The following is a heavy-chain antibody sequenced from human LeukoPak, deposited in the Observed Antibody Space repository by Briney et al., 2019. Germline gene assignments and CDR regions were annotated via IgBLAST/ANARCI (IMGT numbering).Heavy chain of an antibody. V-gene: IGHV1-69*04. D-gene: IGHD4-11*01. CDR3: ARVLGVTTRYYYYYYGMDV. J-gene: IGHJ6*02. Sequence: EPSVQVSCKASGGTFSSYAISWVRQAPGQGLEWMGRIIPILGIANYAQKFQGRVTITSDKSTSTAYMELSSLRSEDTAVYYCARVLGVTTRYYYYYYGMDVWGQGTTVTVSS. CDR2: IIPILGIA. CDR1: GGTFSSYA.